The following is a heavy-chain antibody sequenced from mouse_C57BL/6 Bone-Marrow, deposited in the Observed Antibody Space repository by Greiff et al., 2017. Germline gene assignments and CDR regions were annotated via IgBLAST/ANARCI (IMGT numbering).Heavy chain of an antibody. J-gene: IGHJ2*01. CDR3: ARHGRIYYGYDEGDY. Sequence: EVHLVESGGDLVKPGGSLKLSCAASGFTFSSYGMSWVRQTPDKRLEWVATISSGGSYTYYPDSVKGRFTISRDNAKNTLYLQMSSLTSEDTAMYYCARHGRIYYGYDEGDYWGQGTTLTVSS. V-gene: IGHV5-6*01. D-gene: IGHD2-2*01. CDR2: ISSGGSYT. CDR1: GFTFSSYG.